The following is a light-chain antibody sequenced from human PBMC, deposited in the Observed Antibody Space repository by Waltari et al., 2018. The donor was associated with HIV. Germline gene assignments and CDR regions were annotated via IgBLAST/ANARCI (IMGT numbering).Light chain of an antibody. CDR3: QQYFNTPWT. CDR1: QSISSSY. V-gene: IGKV3-20*01. J-gene: IGKJ1*01. Sequence: EIVLTQSPGTLSLSPGERATLSCRASQSISSSYLAWYQRKPGQAPRLLIDGVSRRATGIPDMFSGRGSGTDFTLTISRLEPEDFAVYYCQQYFNTPWTFGQGTKVEIK. CDR2: GVS.